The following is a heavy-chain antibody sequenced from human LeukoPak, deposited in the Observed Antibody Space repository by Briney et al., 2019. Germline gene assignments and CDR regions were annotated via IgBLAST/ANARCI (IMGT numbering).Heavy chain of an antibody. Sequence: SDTLSLTCAVYGGSFSGYYWSWIRQPPGKGLEWIGEINHSGSTNYNPSLKSRVTISVDTSKNQFSLKLSSVTAADTAVYYCARGGDYYGSGSPLDYWGQGTLVTVSS. CDR1: GGSFSGYY. CDR2: INHSGST. D-gene: IGHD3-10*01. J-gene: IGHJ4*02. V-gene: IGHV4-34*01. CDR3: ARGGDYYGSGSPLDY.